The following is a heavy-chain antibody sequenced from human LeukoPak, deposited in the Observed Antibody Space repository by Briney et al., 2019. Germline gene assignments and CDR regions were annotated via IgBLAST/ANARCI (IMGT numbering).Heavy chain of an antibody. D-gene: IGHD6-6*01. Sequence: ASVKVSCKASGYTFTGYYMHWVRQAPGQGLEWMGRINPNSGGTNYAQKFQGRVTMTRDTSISTAYMELSRLRSDDTVFFHGANRIRYSSYAVLDWFDPWGQGTLVTVSS. CDR1: GYTFTGYY. CDR3: ANRIRYSSYAVLDWFDP. V-gene: IGHV1-2*05. J-gene: IGHJ5*02. CDR2: INPNSGGT.